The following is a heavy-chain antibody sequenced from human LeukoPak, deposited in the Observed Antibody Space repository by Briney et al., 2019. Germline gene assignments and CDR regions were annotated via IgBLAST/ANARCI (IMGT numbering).Heavy chain of an antibody. Sequence: ASVKVSCKASGYTFTAYYMHWVRQVPGQGLEWMGRINPNSGDTDYAQKFHGRVIMTRDTSNSTAYMEVSRLRSDDTAVYYCARVDSGHDYGPSWGQGTTVTVSS. CDR1: GYTFTAYY. V-gene: IGHV1-2*06. CDR2: INPNSGDT. D-gene: IGHD5-12*01. J-gene: IGHJ3*01. CDR3: ARVDSGHDYGPS.